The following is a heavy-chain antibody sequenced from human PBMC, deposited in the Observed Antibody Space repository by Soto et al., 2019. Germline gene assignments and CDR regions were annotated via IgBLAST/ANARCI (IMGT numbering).Heavy chain of an antibody. CDR3: ARRGIAVAGRDAFDS. CDR1: GGTFSSYT. D-gene: IGHD6-19*01. CDR2: IIPILGIA. Sequence: QVQLVQSGAEVKKPGSSVKVSCKASGGTFSSYTISWVRQAPGQGLEWMGRIIPILGIANYAQKYHGRVTITADKSRSTAYMELSRLRSEDTAVYYCARRGIAVAGRDAFDSWGQGTMGTVSS. J-gene: IGHJ3*02. V-gene: IGHV1-69*02.